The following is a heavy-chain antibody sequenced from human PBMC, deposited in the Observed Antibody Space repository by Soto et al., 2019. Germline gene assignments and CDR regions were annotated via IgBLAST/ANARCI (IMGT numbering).Heavy chain of an antibody. J-gene: IGHJ5*02. CDR2: ISGSGGST. V-gene: IGHV3-23*01. CDR1: GFTFSSYA. D-gene: IGHD2-2*01. Sequence: GGSLRLSCAASGFTFSSYAMSWVRQAPGKGLEWVSAISGSGGSTYYADSVKGRFTISRDNSKNTLNLQMNSLRAEDTAVYYCARGRFSTTLYAGFDPWGQGTLVTVSS. CDR3: ARGRFSTTLYAGFDP.